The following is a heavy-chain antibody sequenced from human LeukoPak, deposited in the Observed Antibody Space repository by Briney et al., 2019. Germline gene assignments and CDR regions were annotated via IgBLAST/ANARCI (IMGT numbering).Heavy chain of an antibody. J-gene: IGHJ4*02. D-gene: IGHD3-22*01. CDR2: IKKDGSEK. CDR1: GVTSSSHW. V-gene: IGHV3-7*01. CDR3: ATMSSPFDY. Sequence: PGGSLRLSCAASGVTSSSHWMSWVRQAPGKGLEWVANIKKDGSEKYYVDSVKGRFTISRDNAKNSLYLQMNSLRAEDTAVYYCATMSSPFDYWGQGTLVTVSS.